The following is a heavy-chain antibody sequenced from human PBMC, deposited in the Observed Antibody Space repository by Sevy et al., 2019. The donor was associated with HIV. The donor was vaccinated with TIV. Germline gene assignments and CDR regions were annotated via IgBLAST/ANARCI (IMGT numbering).Heavy chain of an antibody. V-gene: IGHV3-30*02. CDR3: AKDIAARPIDY. Sequence: GGSLRLSCAASGFIFSNYGMNWVRQAPGKGLELVAFIRFDGSIKYYADSVRGRFTISRDNSKNILFLQMNSLRPEDTAVYYCAKDIAARPIDYWGQGTLVTVSS. D-gene: IGHD6-6*01. CDR2: IRFDGSIK. CDR1: GFIFSNYG. J-gene: IGHJ4*02.